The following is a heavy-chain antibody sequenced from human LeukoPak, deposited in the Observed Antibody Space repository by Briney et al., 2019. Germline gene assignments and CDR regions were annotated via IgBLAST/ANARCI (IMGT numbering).Heavy chain of an antibody. CDR2: NYYSRNT. CDR3: AIEPRFSEWFRNID. CDR1: GDCICNSSYY. D-gene: IGHD3-3*01. V-gene: IGHV4-39*07. J-gene: IGHJ4*02. Sequence: SETLSLTCTVSGDCICNSSYYWGWIRPPQGTGLEGLGSNYYSRNTYYNPSLKIRVTISVDTSKNHFSLKLSSVTAAATAVYYCAIEPRFSEWFRNIDWGQGTLVSVSS.